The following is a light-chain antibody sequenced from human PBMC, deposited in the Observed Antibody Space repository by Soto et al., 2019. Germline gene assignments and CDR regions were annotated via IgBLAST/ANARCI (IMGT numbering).Light chain of an antibody. CDR1: QSVSTGQ. J-gene: IGKJ2*01. Sequence: EIVLTQSPGTLSLSPGERGTLSCRASQSVSTGQIAWYQQKYGQAPRLLMYGVSSRAAGIPDRFSGSGSGTDFTLTISRLEPEDFAVYYCQQFGDSPPAFTFGQGTKLEI. CDR2: GVS. V-gene: IGKV3-20*01. CDR3: QQFGDSPPAFT.